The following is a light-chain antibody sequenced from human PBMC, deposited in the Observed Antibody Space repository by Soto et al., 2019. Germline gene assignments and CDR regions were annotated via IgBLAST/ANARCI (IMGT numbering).Light chain of an antibody. CDR3: QKYDTAPLT. J-gene: IGKJ4*01. Sequence: DIQVTQSPSSLSASLGARVSITCRASRDISNYLAWYQQKPGQVPRLLISGASTLHSGVPSRFSGSGSGTDFTLTITSLQPEDIATYFCQKYDTAPLTFGGGTKVEI. V-gene: IGKV1-27*01. CDR1: RDISNY. CDR2: GAS.